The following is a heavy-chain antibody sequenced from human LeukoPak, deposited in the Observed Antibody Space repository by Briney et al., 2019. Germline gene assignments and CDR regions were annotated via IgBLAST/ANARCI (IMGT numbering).Heavy chain of an antibody. CDR1: GGSVSGYY. D-gene: IGHD2-21*02. V-gene: IGHV4-59*08. Sequence: SETLSLTCTVSGGSVSGYYWSWIRQPPGKGLEWIGYIYYNGATLYSPSFKSRLTMSVYTSGNHFSLKLTSVTAADTAVYYCARHDAVPVIRRGFDFWGQGTLVTVSS. J-gene: IGHJ4*02. CDR3: ARHDAVPVIRRGFDF. CDR2: IYYNGAT.